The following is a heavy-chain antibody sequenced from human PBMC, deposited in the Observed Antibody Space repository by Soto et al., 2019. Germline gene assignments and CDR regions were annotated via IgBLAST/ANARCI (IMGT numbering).Heavy chain of an antibody. V-gene: IGHV3-33*01. CDR2: IWYDGSNK. J-gene: IGHJ4*02. D-gene: IGHD4-4*01. Sequence: QVQLVESGGGVVQPGRSLRLSCAASGFTFSSYSMHWVRQAPGKGLEWVAVIWYDGSNKYYADSVKGRFTISRDNSKNTLYLQMNSLRAEDTAVYYCASLGDTTSRRFDYWGQGTLVTVSS. CDR3: ASLGDTTSRRFDY. CDR1: GFTFSSYS.